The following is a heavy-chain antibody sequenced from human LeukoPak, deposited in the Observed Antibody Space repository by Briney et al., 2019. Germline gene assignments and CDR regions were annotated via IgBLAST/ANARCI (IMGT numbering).Heavy chain of an antibody. D-gene: IGHD3-9*01. CDR3: ATEMYYDILTGYYP. Sequence: GASVKVSCKVSGYTLTELSMHWVRQAPGKGLEWMGGFDPEDGETIYAQKFQGRVTMTEDTPTDTAYMELSNLRSEDTAVYYCATEMYYDILTGYYPWGQGTLVTVSS. V-gene: IGHV1-24*01. CDR1: GYTLTELS. J-gene: IGHJ5*02. CDR2: FDPEDGET.